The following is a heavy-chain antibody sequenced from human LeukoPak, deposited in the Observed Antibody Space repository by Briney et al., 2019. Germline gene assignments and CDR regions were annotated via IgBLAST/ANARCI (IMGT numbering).Heavy chain of an antibody. CDR1: GFTFSSYA. V-gene: IGHV3-30-3*01. CDR2: ISYDGSNK. CDR3: AREDRGYSCGYTHTGFDY. Sequence: GGSLRLSCAASGFTFSSYAMHWVRQAPGKGLEWVAVISYDGSNKYYADSVKGRFTISRDNSKNTLYLQMNSLRAEDTAVYYCAREDRGYSCGYTHTGFDYWGQGTLVTVSS. D-gene: IGHD5-18*01. J-gene: IGHJ4*02.